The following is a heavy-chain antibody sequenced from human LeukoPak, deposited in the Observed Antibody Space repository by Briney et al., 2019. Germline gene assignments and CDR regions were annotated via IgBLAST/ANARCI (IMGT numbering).Heavy chain of an antibody. V-gene: IGHV3-7*01. CDR2: IKQDGSEK. J-gene: IGHJ4*02. D-gene: IGHD4-17*01. CDR1: GFTFSSYW. Sequence: GGSLRLSCAASGFTFSSYWMSWVRQAPGKGLEWVANIKQDGSEKYYVDSVKGRFTISRDNAKNSLYLQMNSLRAEDTAVYYCAREATTVTTSWDYWGQGTLVTVSS. CDR3: AREATTVTTSWDY.